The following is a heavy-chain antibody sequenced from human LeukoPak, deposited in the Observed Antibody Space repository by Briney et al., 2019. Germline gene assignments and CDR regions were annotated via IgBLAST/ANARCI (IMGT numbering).Heavy chain of an antibody. CDR3: ARELLNTLPLSYSMDV. Sequence: GGSLRLSCAPSGFTFNNYGMHWVRQAPGKGLEWVAFIRDDGSIKYYADSVKGRFTISRDNAKNSLYLQMNSLRAEDTAVYYCARELLNTLPLSYSMDVRGKGATVIVSS. D-gene: IGHD4/OR15-4a*01. CDR1: GFTFNNYG. J-gene: IGHJ6*03. V-gene: IGHV3-30*02. CDR2: IRDDGSIK.